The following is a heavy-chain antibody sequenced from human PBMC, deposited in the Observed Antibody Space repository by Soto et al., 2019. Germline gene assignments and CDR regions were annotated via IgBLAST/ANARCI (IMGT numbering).Heavy chain of an antibody. D-gene: IGHD1-26*01. CDR2: IYYLGNT. Sequence: PSETLSLTCTVSGGSISSSSSYWGWIRQPPGKGLEWVGSIYYLGNTYYNPSLGSRVTISVDTSKNQFSLKLRSVTAADTAVYYCARLVRHRWDRVYYFDYWGQGTPVTVSS. V-gene: IGHV4-39*01. CDR3: ARLVRHRWDRVYYFDY. J-gene: IGHJ4*02. CDR1: GGSISSSSSY.